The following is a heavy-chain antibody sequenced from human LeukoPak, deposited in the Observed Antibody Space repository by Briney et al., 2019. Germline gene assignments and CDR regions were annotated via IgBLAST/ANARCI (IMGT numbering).Heavy chain of an antibody. CDR1: GFTFSSYA. CDR2: ISYDGSNK. CDR3: ARCAGTTFLGYYYYGMDV. D-gene: IGHD1-7*01. J-gene: IGHJ6*02. Sequence: GSLRLSCAASGFTFSSYAMHWVRQAPGKGLEWVAVISYDGSNKYYADSVKGRFTISRDNSKNTLYLQMNSLRAEDTAVYYCARCAGTTFLGYYYYGMDVWGQGTTVTVSS. V-gene: IGHV3-30-3*01.